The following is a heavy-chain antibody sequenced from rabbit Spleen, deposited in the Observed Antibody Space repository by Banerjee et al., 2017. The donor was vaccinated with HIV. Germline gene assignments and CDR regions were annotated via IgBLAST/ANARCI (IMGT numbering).Heavy chain of an antibody. CDR1: GLDFSSKYW. J-gene: IGHJ3*01. CDR3: ARAWNGYGFVSRLDL. CDR2: IDVASPIT. D-gene: IGHD6-1*01. Sequence: QSLEESGGDLVKPGTSLTLTCAASGLDFSSKYWICWVRQAPGRGLEWIACIDVASPITHYASWAKGRFTISRTSSTTVTLQMTSLTDADTAMYFCARAWNGYGFVSRLDLWGQGTLVTVS. V-gene: IGHV1S40*01.